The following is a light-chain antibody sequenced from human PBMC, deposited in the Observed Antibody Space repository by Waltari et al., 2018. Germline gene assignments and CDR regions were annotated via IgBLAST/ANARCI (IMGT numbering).Light chain of an antibody. CDR2: DVN. CDR3: SSYASSITPNWV. J-gene: IGLJ3*02. Sequence: QSALTQPASVSGSPAQSITISCTGTSSDIGGYNYVSWYQQHPGKAPKLMIYDVNKRPSGVSNLFSGSKSGNTASLTISGLQAEDEADYYCSSYASSITPNWVFGGGTKLTVL. CDR1: SSDIGGYNY. V-gene: IGLV2-14*01.